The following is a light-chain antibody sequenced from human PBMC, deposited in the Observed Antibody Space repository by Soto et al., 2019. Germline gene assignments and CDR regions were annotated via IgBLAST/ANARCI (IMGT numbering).Light chain of an antibody. Sequence: QSALTQPASVSGSPGQSITISCTGTSSDVGGYNYVSWYQQHPGKAPKLMIYEVSNRPSGVSNRFSGSKSGNTASLTISGLQAEDEADYYCSSYTSSRIFVVFGGGTKLTVL. CDR3: SSYTSSRIFVV. J-gene: IGLJ2*01. CDR2: EVS. CDR1: SSDVGGYNY. V-gene: IGLV2-14*01.